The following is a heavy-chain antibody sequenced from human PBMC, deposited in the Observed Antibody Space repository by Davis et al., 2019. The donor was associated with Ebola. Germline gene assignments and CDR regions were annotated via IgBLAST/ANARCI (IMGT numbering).Heavy chain of an antibody. J-gene: IGHJ4*02. V-gene: IGHV3-21*04. CDR2: ISSDSDYI. CDR3: GWDY. Sequence: GGSLRLSCAASGFTFSTYSMSWVRQAPGKGLEWVSSISSDSDYIYYADSAKGRFTISRDNSKNTLYLQMNSLRAEDTAVYYCGWDYWGQGTLVTVSS. CDR1: GFTFSTYS.